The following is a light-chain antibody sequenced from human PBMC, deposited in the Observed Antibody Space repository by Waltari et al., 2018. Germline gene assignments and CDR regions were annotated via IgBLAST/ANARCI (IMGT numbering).Light chain of an antibody. CDR2: EVS. J-gene: IGLJ2*01. CDR3: ISYTGRYAGNKGI. CDR1: SSDIGAHNY. V-gene: IGLV2-8*01. Sequence: QSALTQPPSTSGSPGQSVTISCTGTSSDIGAHNYVSWYQQHPGKAPKLMIYEVSERPSGVPDRFSGSKSGNTASLTVSGLQGEDEADYYCISYTGRYAGNKGIFGGGTKLTVL.